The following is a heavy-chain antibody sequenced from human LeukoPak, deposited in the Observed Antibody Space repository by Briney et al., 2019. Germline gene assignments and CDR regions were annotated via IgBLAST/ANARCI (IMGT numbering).Heavy chain of an antibody. CDR3: ARDAELYYDFWSGYYKGTNWFDP. CDR1: GFTFSSYG. CDR2: ISYDGSNK. J-gene: IGHJ5*02. V-gene: IGHV3-30*03. D-gene: IGHD3-3*01. Sequence: PGRSLRLSCAASGFTFSSYGMHWVRQAPGKGLEWVAVISYDGSNKYYADSVKGRFTISRDNSKNTLYLQMNSLRAEDTAVYYCARDAELYYDFWSGYYKGTNWFDPWGQGTLVTVSS.